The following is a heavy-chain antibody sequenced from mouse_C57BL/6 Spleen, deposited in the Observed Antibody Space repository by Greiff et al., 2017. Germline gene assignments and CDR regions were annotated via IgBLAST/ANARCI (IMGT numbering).Heavy chain of an antibody. CDR3: ARHEDNYGSSWYFDV. CDR2: FYPGSGSI. CDR1: GYTFTEYS. J-gene: IGHJ1*03. Sequence: QVQLKQSGAELVKPGASVKLSCKASGYTFTEYSIHWVKQRPGQGLEWIGWFYPGSGSIKYNEKFKDKATLTADKSSSTVYMDLSRLTSEDSAVYFCARHEDNYGSSWYFDVWGTGTTVTVSS. V-gene: IGHV1-62-2*01. D-gene: IGHD1-1*01.